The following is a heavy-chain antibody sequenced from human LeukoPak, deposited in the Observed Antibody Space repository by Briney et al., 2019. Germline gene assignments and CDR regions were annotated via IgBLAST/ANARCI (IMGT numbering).Heavy chain of an antibody. D-gene: IGHD3-10*01. CDR1: GFTFSSYG. CDR3: ARGRRYYGSGSYYDY. V-gene: IGHV3-33*01. J-gene: IGHJ4*02. CDR2: IWYDGSNK. Sequence: GGSLRLSCAASGFTFSSYGMHWVRQAPGKGLEWVAVIWYDGSNKYYADSVKGRFTISRDNSKNTLYLQMNSLRAEDTAVYYCARGRRYYGSGSYYDYWGQGTLVTVSS.